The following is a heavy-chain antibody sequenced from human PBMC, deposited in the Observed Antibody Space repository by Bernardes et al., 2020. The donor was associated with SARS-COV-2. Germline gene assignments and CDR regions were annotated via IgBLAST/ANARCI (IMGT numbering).Heavy chain of an antibody. J-gene: IGHJ4*02. D-gene: IGHD1-26*01. V-gene: IGHV3-21*01. CDR3: TRDIQFSGTY. CDR1: GFNFGGYT. CDR2: IGFDGIHI. Sequence: VGSLRLSCATSGFNFGGYTMDWFRQAPGKGLEWVSSIGFDGIHIFYADSVMGRFSISRDNAKNSLYLQMNSLRAEDTAVYYCTRDIQFSGTYWGQGTLVTVS.